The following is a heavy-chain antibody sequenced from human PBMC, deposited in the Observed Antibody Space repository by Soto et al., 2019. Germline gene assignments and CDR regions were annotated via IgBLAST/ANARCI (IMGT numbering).Heavy chain of an antibody. Sequence: PGGSLRLSCAASGFTFSSYAMHWVRQAPGKGLEWVAVISYDGSNKYYADSVKGRFTISRDNSKNTLYLQMNSLRAEDTAVYYCARVYSYYYDSSGYYDYYCGMDVWGQGTTVTVSS. CDR3: ARVYSYYYDSSGYYDYYCGMDV. J-gene: IGHJ6*02. V-gene: IGHV3-30-3*01. CDR2: ISYDGSNK. D-gene: IGHD3-22*01. CDR1: GFTFSSYA.